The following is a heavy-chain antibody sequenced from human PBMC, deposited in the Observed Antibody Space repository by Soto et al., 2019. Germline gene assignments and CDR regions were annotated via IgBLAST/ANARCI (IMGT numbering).Heavy chain of an antibody. CDR3: ARHGFGSLHGLVDV. CDR1: GGSITNYY. D-gene: IGHD3-10*01. V-gene: IGHV4-59*08. J-gene: IGHJ6*02. CDR2: IQYNGYS. Sequence: QVQLQESGPGLVKPSETLSLTCTVSGGSITNYYCSWFRQPPGKGLEWIGYIQYNGYSAYNLSLNRRVTMSMDTSKTHFSLMQESVTATDTAVYYCARHGFGSLHGLVDVWGQGTTVIVSS.